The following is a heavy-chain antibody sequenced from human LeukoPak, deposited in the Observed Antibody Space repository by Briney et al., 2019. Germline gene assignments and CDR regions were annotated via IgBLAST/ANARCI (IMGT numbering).Heavy chain of an antibody. CDR3: AKDISDYYFDY. D-gene: IGHD3-22*01. Sequence: GRSLRLSCAASGFTFSSYAMHWVRQAPGKGLEWLAFIWYDEITKNYADSVKGRFTISRDNSKNTLYVQMNSLRPDDTAVYYCAKDISDYYFDYWGQGTLVTVSS. V-gene: IGHV3-30*04. CDR1: GFTFSSYA. CDR2: IWYDEITK. J-gene: IGHJ4*02.